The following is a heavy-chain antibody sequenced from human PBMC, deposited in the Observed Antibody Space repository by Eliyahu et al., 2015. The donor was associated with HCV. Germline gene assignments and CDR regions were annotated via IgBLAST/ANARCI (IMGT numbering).Heavy chain of an antibody. J-gene: IGHJ3*02. D-gene: IGHD6-19*01. V-gene: IGHV3-23*01. CDR1: GFTFSSYA. Sequence: EVQLLESGGGLVQPGGSLRLSCAASGFTFSSYAMSWVRQAPGKGLEWVSAISGSGGSTYYADSVKGRFTISRDNSKNTLYLQMNSLRAEDTAVYYCAKSLQWLVPWGGHDAFDIWGQGTMVTVSS. CDR3: AKSLQWLVPWGGHDAFDI. CDR2: ISGSGGST.